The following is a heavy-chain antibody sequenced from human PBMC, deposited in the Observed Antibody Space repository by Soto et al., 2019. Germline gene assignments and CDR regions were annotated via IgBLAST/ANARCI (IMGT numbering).Heavy chain of an antibody. V-gene: IGHV4-4*02. CDR1: GGSISNDNW. Sequence: QLQLRESGPGLVRPSGTLSLTCAVSGGSISNDNWWSWVRQPPGKGLEWIGEIYHSGSTNYNPSLKSRVTMSVVPSKNLFSLTLNSVTAADTAFYYCARDQGSHPGDWGQGTLVSVSS. CDR3: ARDQGSHPGD. CDR2: IYHSGST. J-gene: IGHJ4*02. D-gene: IGHD6-13*01.